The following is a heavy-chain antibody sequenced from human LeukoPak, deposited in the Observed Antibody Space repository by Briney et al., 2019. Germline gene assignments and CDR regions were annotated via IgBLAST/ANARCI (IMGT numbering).Heavy chain of an antibody. Sequence: GESLKISCKDSGYSFTNYWIGWVRQMPGKGLEWMGIIYPGDSDTRYSPSFEGQVTLSADKSISTAYLQWSSLKASDTAMYYCALKSRGYCSGGRCYIGYWGQGTLVTVSS. CDR2: IYPGDSDT. D-gene: IGHD2-15*01. J-gene: IGHJ4*02. CDR1: GYSFTNYW. V-gene: IGHV5-51*01. CDR3: ALKSRGYCSGGRCYIGY.